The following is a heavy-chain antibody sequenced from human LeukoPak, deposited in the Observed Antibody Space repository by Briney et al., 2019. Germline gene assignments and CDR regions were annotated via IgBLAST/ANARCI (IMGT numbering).Heavy chain of an antibody. D-gene: IGHD6-19*01. CDR1: GFTFSTYS. Sequence: PGGPLRLSCAVSGFTFSTYSMNWVRQAPGKGLEWVSYISSSSSTIYYADSVKGRFTISRDNARNSLYLQMNSLRAEDTAVYFCAREDYSGWPDYWGQGTLVTVSS. CDR3: AREDYSGWPDY. V-gene: IGHV3-48*01. J-gene: IGHJ4*02. CDR2: ISSSSSTI.